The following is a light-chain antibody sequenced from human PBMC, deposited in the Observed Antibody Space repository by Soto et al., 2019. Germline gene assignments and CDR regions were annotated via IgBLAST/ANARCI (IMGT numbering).Light chain of an antibody. CDR3: GTWDSSLSVV. CDR2: DNN. CDR1: SSNIGNNY. V-gene: IGLV1-51*01. J-gene: IGLJ2*01. Sequence: QSVLTQPPSVSAAPGQTVTISCSGSSSNIGNNYVSWYQQLPGTAPKLLIYDNNKRPSGIPDRFAGSKSGTSATLGITGLQTGDEADYYCGTWDSSLSVVFGGGTKVTVL.